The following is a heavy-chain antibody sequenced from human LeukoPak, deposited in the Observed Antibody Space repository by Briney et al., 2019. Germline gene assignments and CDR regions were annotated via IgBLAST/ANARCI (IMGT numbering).Heavy chain of an antibody. J-gene: IGHJ6*04. CDR3: ARVEYLAAAGTLDV. CDR2: INPNSGGT. Sequence: ASVKVSCKASGYTFTGYYMHWVRQAPGQGLEWMGWINPNSGGTNYAQKFQGRVTMTRDTSISTAYMELSRLRSDDTAVYYCARVEYLAAAGTLDVWGKGTTVTVSS. CDR1: GYTFTGYY. V-gene: IGHV1-2*02. D-gene: IGHD6-13*01.